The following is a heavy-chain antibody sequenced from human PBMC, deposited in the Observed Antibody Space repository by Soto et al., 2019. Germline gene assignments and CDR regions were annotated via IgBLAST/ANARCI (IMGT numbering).Heavy chain of an antibody. CDR3: ARIPAGWSDYYYGMDV. J-gene: IGHJ6*02. CDR2: ISSSSSYI. D-gene: IGHD3-3*01. CDR1: GFTFSSHS. V-gene: IGHV3-21*01. Sequence: EVQLVESGGGLVKPGGSLRLSCAASGFTFSSHSMNWVRQAPGKGLEWVSSISSSSSYIYYADSVKGRFTISRDNAKNSLYLQMNSLRAEDTAVYYCARIPAGWSDYYYGMDVWGQGTTVTVSS.